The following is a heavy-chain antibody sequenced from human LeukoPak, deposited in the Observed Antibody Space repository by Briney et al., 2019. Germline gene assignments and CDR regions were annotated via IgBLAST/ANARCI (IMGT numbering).Heavy chain of an antibody. D-gene: IGHD5-18*01. V-gene: IGHV4-59*11. CDR2: MQSTGNS. Sequence: SETLSLTCTVSGDSISTHRWNWIRKPPGRGLEWIGYMQSTGNSNYNPSLKNRVNIFVDMSKNHFVLNLRSVTAADTAVYYCARDKRHSYGRYYDPWGQGMLVTVSS. CDR1: GDSISTHR. CDR3: ARDKRHSYGRYYDP. J-gene: IGHJ5*02.